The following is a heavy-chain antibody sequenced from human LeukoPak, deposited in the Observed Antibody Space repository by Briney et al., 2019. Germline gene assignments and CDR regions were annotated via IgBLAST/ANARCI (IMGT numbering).Heavy chain of an antibody. CDR1: GFTFSSYS. CDR3: AREGTTMVRGVIPDAFDI. J-gene: IGHJ3*02. Sequence: GRSLRLSCAASGFTFSSYSMSWVRQAPGKGLEWVSSISSSSSYIYYADSVKGRFTISRDNAKNSLYLQMNSLRAEDTAVYYCAREGTTMVRGVIPDAFDIWGQGTMVTVSS. CDR2: ISSSSSYI. D-gene: IGHD3-10*01. V-gene: IGHV3-21*01.